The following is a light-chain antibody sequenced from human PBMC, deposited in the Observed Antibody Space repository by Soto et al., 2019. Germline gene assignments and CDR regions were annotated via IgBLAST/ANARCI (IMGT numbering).Light chain of an antibody. CDR2: DAS. CDR3: QQRGDWPLT. V-gene: IGKV3-11*01. CDR1: QHIDVY. J-gene: IGKJ3*01. Sequence: EIVLTQSPATLSLSPGERATLSCRASQHIDVYLDWLQQKPGQSPRLLIFDASARATGTPTRFSGSGSGTDFTLTISSLEPEDFVVYYCQQRGDWPLTFGPGTKVDI.